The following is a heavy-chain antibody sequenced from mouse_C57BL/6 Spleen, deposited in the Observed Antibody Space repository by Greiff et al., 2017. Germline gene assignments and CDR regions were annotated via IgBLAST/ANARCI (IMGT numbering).Heavy chain of an antibody. V-gene: IGHV1-82*01. Sequence: VQLQQSGPELVKPGASVKISCKASGYAFSSSWMNWVKQRPGKGLEWIGRIYPGDGDTNYNGKFKGKATLTADKSSSPAYMQLSSLTSEDSAVYFWASDYYCSKGSLAWFAYWGQGTLVTVAA. CDR3: ASDYYCSKGSLAWFAY. D-gene: IGHD1-1*01. CDR1: GYAFSSSW. J-gene: IGHJ3*01. CDR2: IYPGDGDT.